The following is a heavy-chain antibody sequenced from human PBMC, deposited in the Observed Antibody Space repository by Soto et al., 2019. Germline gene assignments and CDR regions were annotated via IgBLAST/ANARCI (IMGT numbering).Heavy chain of an antibody. CDR3: AKRCGGDCYGSYGMDV. CDR1: GFTFSSYA. Sequence: GGSLRLSCAASGFTFSSYAMSWVRQAPGKGLEWVSAISGSGGSTYYADSVKGRFTISRDNSKNTLYLQMNSLRAEDTAVYYCAKRCGGDCYGSYGMDVWGQGTTVTVSS. D-gene: IGHD2-21*02. CDR2: ISGSGGST. V-gene: IGHV3-23*01. J-gene: IGHJ6*02.